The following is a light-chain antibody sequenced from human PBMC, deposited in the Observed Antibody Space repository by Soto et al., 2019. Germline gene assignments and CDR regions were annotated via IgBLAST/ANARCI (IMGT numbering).Light chain of an antibody. CDR2: EGT. J-gene: IGKJ5*01. CDR1: QAIRSH. CDR3: QQVLIYPIT. V-gene: IGKV1-9*01. Sequence: DVQLTQSPSFLSASVGDSVTITCRASQAIRSHLAWYQQKPGKAPKLLINEGTALQGGVPSRFSGAGSGAEYPLTSSRLQPEDFANYYCQQVLIYPITFGQGTRLEI.